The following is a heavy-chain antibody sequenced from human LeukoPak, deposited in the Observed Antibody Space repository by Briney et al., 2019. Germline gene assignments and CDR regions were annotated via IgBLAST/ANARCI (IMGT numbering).Heavy chain of an antibody. J-gene: IGHJ4*02. V-gene: IGHV3-11*04. CDR1: GFTFSDYY. CDR3: ARDPSSIAAAGPGN. Sequence: GGSLRPPCAASGFTFSDYYMSWIRQAPGKGLEWVSYISSSGSTMYYADSVKGRFTISRDNAKNSLYLQMNSLRAEDTAVYYCARDPSSIAAAGPGNWGQGTLVTVSS. D-gene: IGHD6-13*01. CDR2: ISSSGSTM.